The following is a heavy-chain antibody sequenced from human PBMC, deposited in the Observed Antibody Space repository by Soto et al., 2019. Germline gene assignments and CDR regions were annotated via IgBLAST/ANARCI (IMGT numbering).Heavy chain of an antibody. V-gene: IGHV3-7*01. J-gene: IGHJ4*02. CDR1: GFTFSSYW. CDR2: IKHDGTEE. Sequence: GGSLRLSCAASGFTFSSYWMTWVRQAPGKGLEWVANIKHDGTEEYYVDSVKGRFTISRDNAKNSLFLQMNSLRAGDTAVYYCARARVWGSSFDYWGQGTLVTVSS. CDR3: ARARVWGSSFDY. D-gene: IGHD7-27*01.